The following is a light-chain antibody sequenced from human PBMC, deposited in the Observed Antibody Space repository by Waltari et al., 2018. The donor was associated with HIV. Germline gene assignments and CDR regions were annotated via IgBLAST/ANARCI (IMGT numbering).Light chain of an antibody. CDR1: QDIVTD. CDR3: QKCNRVPYT. V-gene: IGKV1-27*01. CDR2: GAS. Sequence: DIQMTQSPSSLSASVGDRVTMTCRASQDIVTDLAWYQHQEGRVPTLRIYGASTLQSGFPSRFSGSGSGTDFTLTISGVKPEDVATYYCQKCNRVPYTSGQGTKLDIK. J-gene: IGKJ2*01.